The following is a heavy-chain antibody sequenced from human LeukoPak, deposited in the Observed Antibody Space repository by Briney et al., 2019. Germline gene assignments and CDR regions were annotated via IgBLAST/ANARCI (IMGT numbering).Heavy chain of an antibody. J-gene: IGHJ4*02. V-gene: IGHV4-59*01. D-gene: IGHD6-13*01. CDR1: GGSISSYY. CDR2: IYYSGST. CDR3: ARVTGYRIEDYFDY. Sequence: PSGTLSLTCTVSGGSISSYYWSWIRQPPGKGLEWIGYIYYSGSTNYNPSLKSRVTISVETSKNEFSLKLRSVTAADTAVYYCARVTGYRIEDYFDYWGQGTLVTVSS.